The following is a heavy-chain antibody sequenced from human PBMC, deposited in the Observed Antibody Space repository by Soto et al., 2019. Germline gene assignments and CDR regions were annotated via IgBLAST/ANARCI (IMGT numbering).Heavy chain of an antibody. CDR2: INAGNGNT. J-gene: IGHJ4*02. CDR3: ASGFVAAAKGAY. V-gene: IGHV1-3*01. CDR1: GDTFTSYA. Sequence: ASVKVSCKASGDTFTSYAMHWVRQPPGQRLEWMGWINAGNGNTRYSQKFQGRVTITRDTSASTAYMELSSLRSEDTAVYFCASGFVAAAKGAYWGQGTLVTVSS. D-gene: IGHD6-13*01.